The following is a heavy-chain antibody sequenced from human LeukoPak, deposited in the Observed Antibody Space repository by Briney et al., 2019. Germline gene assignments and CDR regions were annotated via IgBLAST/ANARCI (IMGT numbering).Heavy chain of an antibody. CDR1: GGTFSSYA. V-gene: IGHV1-69*06. Sequence: ASVKVSCKAFGGTFSSYAISWVRQAPGQGLEWMGGIIPMIETTNYAQKFQGRVTITADKSTSTVYMDLSSLRSEDTALYYCAKGTMPSGYPNWGQGTLVTVSS. J-gene: IGHJ4*02. CDR3: AKGTMPSGYPN. D-gene: IGHD3-22*01. CDR2: IIPMIETT.